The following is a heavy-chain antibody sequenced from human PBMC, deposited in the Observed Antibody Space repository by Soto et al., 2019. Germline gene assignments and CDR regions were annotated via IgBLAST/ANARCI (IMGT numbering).Heavy chain of an antibody. V-gene: IGHV4-30-2*01. J-gene: IGHJ4*02. CDR2: IYHSGST. CDR3: ASLRRGWGIEY. CDR1: GGSISSGGYS. D-gene: IGHD6-19*01. Sequence: QLQLQESGSGLVKPSQTLSLTCAVSGGSISSGGYSWSWIRQPPGKGLEWIGYIYHSGSTYYNPSLKSRVTISVDRSKNQFSLKLLSVTAADRAVYYCASLRRGWGIEYWGQGTLVTVSS.